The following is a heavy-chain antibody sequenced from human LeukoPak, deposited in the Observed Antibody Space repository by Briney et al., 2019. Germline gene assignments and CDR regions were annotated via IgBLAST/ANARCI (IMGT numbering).Heavy chain of an antibody. D-gene: IGHD3-10*01. CDR2: IYYSGST. V-gene: IGHV4-59*01. CDR3: ARGRFVVSPAPFDY. CDR1: GGSISSYY. J-gene: IGHJ4*02. Sequence: SETLSLTCTVSGGSISSYYWNWIRQPPGKGLEWIGYIYYSGSTNYNPSLKSRVTISVDTSKNQFSLRLSSVTAADTAVYYCARGRFVVSPAPFDYWGQGTRVTVSS.